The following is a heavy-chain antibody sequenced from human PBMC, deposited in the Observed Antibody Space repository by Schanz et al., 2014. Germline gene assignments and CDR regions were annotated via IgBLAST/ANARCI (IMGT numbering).Heavy chain of an antibody. J-gene: IGHJ4*02. CDR1: GYTFTTYY. CDR2: INPSVGNT. CDR3: ARGGFFDSTSFDS. V-gene: IGHV1-46*03. D-gene: IGHD2-2*01. Sequence: QVQLVQSGAEVKKPGVSVKVSCKASGYTFTTYYIHWFRQAPGQGLEWMGLINPSVGNTNYAQKFRGRVTMTRDTSTSTVYMELSSLRSEDTAVYYCARGGFFDSTSFDSWGQGTLVTVSS.